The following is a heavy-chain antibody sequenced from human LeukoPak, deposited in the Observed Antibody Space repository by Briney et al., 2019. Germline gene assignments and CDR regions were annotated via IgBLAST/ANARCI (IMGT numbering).Heavy chain of an antibody. CDR1: GGSISSSSYY. Sequence: KSSETLSLTCTVSGGSISSSSYYWGWIRQPPGKGLEWIGSIYYSGSTYYNPSLKSRVTISVDTSKNQFSLKLSSVTAADTAVYYCARGQVYDFWSGYFWFDPWGQGTLVTVSS. CDR3: ARGQVYDFWSGYFWFDP. D-gene: IGHD3-3*01. CDR2: IYYSGST. J-gene: IGHJ5*02. V-gene: IGHV4-39*01.